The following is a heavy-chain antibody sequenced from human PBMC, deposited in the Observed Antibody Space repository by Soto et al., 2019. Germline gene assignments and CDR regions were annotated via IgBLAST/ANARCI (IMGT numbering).Heavy chain of an antibody. V-gene: IGHV3-23*01. CDR3: ASHYGSGSFNWLDP. CDR2: ISGSGDDT. D-gene: IGHD3-10*01. CDR1: GFTFSSHG. J-gene: IGHJ5*02. Sequence: PGGSLRLSCAASGFTFSSHGMTWVRQAPGKGLDWVSAISGSGDDTFYADSVKGRFTISRDNSKNTLYLQMNSLRAEDTAIYYCASHYGSGSFNWLDPWGQGTLVTVSS.